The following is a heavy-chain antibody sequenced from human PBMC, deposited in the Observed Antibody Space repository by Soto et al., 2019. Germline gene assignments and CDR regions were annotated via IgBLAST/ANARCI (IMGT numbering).Heavy chain of an antibody. V-gene: IGHV4-4*07. J-gene: IGHJ5*02. Sequence: SETLSLTCTVSGGSISGYYWSWIRQPAGKGLEYIGRIYSSGSTNSSPSLKSRVAMSVVTSQNQISLKLTSVTAADTAVYYCARVQYSSGSYRWFDTWGQGTLVTVSS. CDR3: ARVQYSSGSYRWFDT. D-gene: IGHD6-19*01. CDR2: IYSSGST. CDR1: GGSISGYY.